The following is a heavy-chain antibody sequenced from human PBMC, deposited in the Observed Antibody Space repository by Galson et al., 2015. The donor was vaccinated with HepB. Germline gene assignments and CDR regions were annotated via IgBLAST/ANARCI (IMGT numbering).Heavy chain of an antibody. D-gene: IGHD3-10*01. J-gene: IGHJ2*01. Sequence: SLRLSCAASGFTFSSYSINWVRQAPGKGLEWVSCISSSSSYMYYADSVKGRFTISRDNAKNSLYLQMNSLRAEDTAVYYCARVAVGSYWYLDLWGRGTLVTVSS. CDR1: GFTFSSYS. CDR2: ISSSSSYM. V-gene: IGHV3-21*01. CDR3: ARVAVGSYWYLDL.